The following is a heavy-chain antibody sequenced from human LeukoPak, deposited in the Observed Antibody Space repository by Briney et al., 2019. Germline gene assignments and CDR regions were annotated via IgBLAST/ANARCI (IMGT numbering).Heavy chain of an antibody. CDR2: IYYSGST. J-gene: IGHJ5*02. CDR3: ARNGHYDFWSGYYSDP. CDR1: GGSFSGYY. Sequence: PSETLSLTCAVYGGSFSGYYWSWIRQPPGKGLEWIGYIYYSGSTYYNPSLKSRVTISVDTSKNQFSLKLSSVTAADTAVYYCARNGHYDFWSGYYSDPWGQGTLVTVSS. D-gene: IGHD3-3*01. V-gene: IGHV4-30-4*08.